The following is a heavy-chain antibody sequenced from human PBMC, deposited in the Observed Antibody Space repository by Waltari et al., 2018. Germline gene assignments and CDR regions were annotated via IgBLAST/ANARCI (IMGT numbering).Heavy chain of an antibody. CDR1: GFTFDDYA. CDR3: AKASPKARYFDL. CDR2: ISWDGGRT. J-gene: IGHJ2*01. V-gene: IGHV3-43D*04. Sequence: EVQLVESGGVVVQPGGSLRLSCAASGFTFDDYAMHWVRQAPGKGLEWVSLISWDGGRTYYADSVKVRFTISRDNSKNSLYLQMNSLRAEDTALYYCAKASPKARYFDLWGRGTLVTVSS.